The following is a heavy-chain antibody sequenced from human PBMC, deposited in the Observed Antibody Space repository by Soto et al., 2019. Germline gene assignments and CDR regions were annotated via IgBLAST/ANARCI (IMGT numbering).Heavy chain of an antibody. V-gene: IGHV3-23*01. CDR3: ARESGGDWGYFDF. Sequence: LESGGALVQPGGSQRLSCAASGSTFSNYAMTWVRQTPGKGLDRVATLMKSGDTAHYPASVRGRFTVSRDNSNNVLYLQMNTLRAEDTARYFCARESGGDWGYFDFWGQGTLVTVSS. CDR2: LMKSGDTA. J-gene: IGHJ4*02. D-gene: IGHD2-21*02. CDR1: GSTFSNYA.